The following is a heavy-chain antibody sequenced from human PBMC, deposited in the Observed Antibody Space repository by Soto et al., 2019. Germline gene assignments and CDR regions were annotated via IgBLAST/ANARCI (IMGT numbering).Heavy chain of an antibody. Sequence: GGSLRLSCAASGFTFSSYSMNWVRQAPGKGLEWVSSISSSSSYIYYADSVKGRFTISRDNAKNSLYLQMNSLRAEDAAVYYCATSSTIPDAFDIWGQGTMVTVS. CDR1: GFTFSSYS. CDR3: ATSSTIPDAFDI. CDR2: ISSSSSYI. V-gene: IGHV3-21*01. J-gene: IGHJ3*02. D-gene: IGHD3-3*01.